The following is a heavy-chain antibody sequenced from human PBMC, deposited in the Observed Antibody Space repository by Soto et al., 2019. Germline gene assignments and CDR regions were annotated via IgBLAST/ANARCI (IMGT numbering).Heavy chain of an antibody. Sequence: GGSLRLSCAASGLTFTRYSMNWVRQAPGKGLEWVSSISSTTNYIYYVDSMKGRFTISRDNAKNSLYLEMNRLRAEDTAVYYCARESEDLTSNFDYCGQGTLVSVSS. V-gene: IGHV3-21*06. CDR3: ARESEDLTSNFDY. CDR1: GLTFTRYS. CDR2: ISSTTNYI. J-gene: IGHJ4*02.